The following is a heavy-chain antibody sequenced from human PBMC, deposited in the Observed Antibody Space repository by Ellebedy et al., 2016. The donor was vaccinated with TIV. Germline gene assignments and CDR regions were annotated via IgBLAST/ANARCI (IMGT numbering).Heavy chain of an antibody. CDR2: INHSGSI. V-gene: IGHV4-4*02. CDR1: GGSISSSNW. Sequence: SETLSLTXAVSGGSISSSNWWSWVRQPPGKGLEWIGEINHSGSINYNPSLKSRVTISVDTSKNQFSLKLSSVTAADTAVYYCARDVVPARTRGWFNPWGQGTLVTVSS. D-gene: IGHD2-2*01. CDR3: ARDVVPARTRGWFNP. J-gene: IGHJ5*02.